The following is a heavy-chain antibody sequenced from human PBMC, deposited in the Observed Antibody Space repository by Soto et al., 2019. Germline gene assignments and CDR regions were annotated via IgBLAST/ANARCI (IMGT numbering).Heavy chain of an antibody. V-gene: IGHV4-61*08. CDR3: ATSRGSGWYVNDY. D-gene: IGHD6-19*01. J-gene: IGHJ4*02. CDR2: IYYSGST. CDR1: GGSISSGDYY. Sequence: SETLSLTCTVSGGSISSGDYYWSWIRQPPGKGLEWIGYIYYSGSTNYNPSLKSRVTISVDTSKNQFSLKLSSVTAADTAVYYCATSRGSGWYVNDYWGQGTLVTVSS.